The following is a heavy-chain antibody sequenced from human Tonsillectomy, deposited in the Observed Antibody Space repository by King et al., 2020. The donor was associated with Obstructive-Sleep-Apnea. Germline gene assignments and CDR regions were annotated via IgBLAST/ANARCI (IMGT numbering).Heavy chain of an antibody. J-gene: IGHJ4*02. Sequence: VQLVESGGGVVQPGGSLRLSCAASGFTFSSSGMHWVRQAPGKGLEWVTFIRYDGSNEYYADSVKGRFSVSRDNSKNALFLQMNNLSAEDTAVYYGAKDNSNWSFDYWGQGILVTVSS. CDR3: AKDNSNWSFDY. CDR1: GFTFSSSG. CDR2: IRYDGSNE. D-gene: IGHD6-6*01. V-gene: IGHV3-30*02.